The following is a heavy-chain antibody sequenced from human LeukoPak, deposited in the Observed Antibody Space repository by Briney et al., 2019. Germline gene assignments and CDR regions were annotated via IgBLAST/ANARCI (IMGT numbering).Heavy chain of an antibody. V-gene: IGHV4-4*02. Sequence: PSETLSLTCGVSGGSITTTNYWSWVRQSPGRGLEWIGEISLSGYTGFNPSLRGRVTMSLDESKNHLSLTLTSVTAADTAVYYCVAEEYGTGSYYKSAFWGKGALVTVSS. D-gene: IGHD3-10*01. CDR1: GGSITTTNY. J-gene: IGHJ4*02. CDR3: VAEEYGTGSYYKSAF. CDR2: ISLSGYT.